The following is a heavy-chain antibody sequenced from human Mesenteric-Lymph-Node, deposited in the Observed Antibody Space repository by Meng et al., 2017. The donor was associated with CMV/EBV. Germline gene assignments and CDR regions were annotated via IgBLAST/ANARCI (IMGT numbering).Heavy chain of an antibody. CDR3: TKDIVVVSKYYFDY. J-gene: IGHJ4*02. D-gene: IGHD2-2*01. Sequence: GESLKISCAASGFTLSSCAMIWVRQTPGKGLEWVSAISGSGGSTYYADSVKGRFTISRDNSKNTLYLQMNSLRAEDTTVYYCTKDIVVVSKYYFDYWGQGTLVTVSS. CDR1: GFTLSSCA. CDR2: ISGSGGST. V-gene: IGHV3-23*01.